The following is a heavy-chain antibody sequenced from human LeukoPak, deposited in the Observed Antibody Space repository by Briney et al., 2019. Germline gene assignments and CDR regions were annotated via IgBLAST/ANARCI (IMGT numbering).Heavy chain of an antibody. J-gene: IGHJ4*02. V-gene: IGHV4-39*01. CDR1: GGSISSSSYY. CDR3: ASRISSFDY. D-gene: IGHD6-6*01. CDR2: IYYSGST. Sequence: SETLSLTCTASGGSISSSSYYWAWSRQPPGKGLEWSGSIYYSGSTYYNPSLKSRVTISVDTSKNQFSLKLSSVTAADTAVYCSASRISSFDYWRQGTLVTVSS.